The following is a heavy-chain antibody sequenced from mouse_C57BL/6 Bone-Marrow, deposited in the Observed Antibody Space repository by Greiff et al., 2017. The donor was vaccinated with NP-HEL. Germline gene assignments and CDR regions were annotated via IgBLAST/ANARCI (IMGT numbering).Heavy chain of an antibody. D-gene: IGHD3-2*02. CDR2: INPYNGGT. V-gene: IGHV1-19*01. Sequence: LVKPGASVKMSCKASGYTFTDYYMNWVKQSHGKSLEWIGVINPYNGGTSYNQKFKGKATLTVDKSSSTAYMELNSLTSEDSAVYYCAREGWMNAMDYWGQGTSVTVSS. CDR3: AREGWMNAMDY. CDR1: GYTFTDYY. J-gene: IGHJ4*01.